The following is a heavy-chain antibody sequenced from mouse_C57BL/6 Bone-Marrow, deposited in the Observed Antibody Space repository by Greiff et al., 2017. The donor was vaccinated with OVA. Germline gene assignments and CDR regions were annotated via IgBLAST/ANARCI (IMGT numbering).Heavy chain of an antibody. J-gene: IGHJ1*03. CDR1: GYTFTSYG. CDR3: ARTRWWYFDV. Sequence: QVQLQQSGAELARPGASVKLSCKASGYTFTSYGISWVKQRTGQGLEWIGEIYPRSGNTYYNEKFKGKATLTADKSSSTAYMELRSLTSEDSAVYFCARTRWWYFDVWGTGTTVTVSS. V-gene: IGHV1-81*01. CDR2: IYPRSGNT.